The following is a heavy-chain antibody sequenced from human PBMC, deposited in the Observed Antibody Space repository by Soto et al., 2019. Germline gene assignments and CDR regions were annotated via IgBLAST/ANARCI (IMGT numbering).Heavy chain of an antibody. V-gene: IGHV4-39*01. CDR2: IYYSGST. J-gene: IGHJ4*02. CDR1: GGSISSSSYY. D-gene: IGHD1-26*01. CDR3: ARYYIKGKPHFDY. Sequence: SETLSLTCTVSGGSISSSSYYWGWIRQPPGKGLEWIGSIYYSGSTYYNPSLKSRVTISVDTSKNQFSLKLSSVTAADTAVYYCARYYIKGKPHFDYWGQGTLVTVSS.